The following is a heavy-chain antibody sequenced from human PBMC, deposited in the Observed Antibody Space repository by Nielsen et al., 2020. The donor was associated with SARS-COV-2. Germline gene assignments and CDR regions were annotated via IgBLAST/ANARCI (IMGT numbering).Heavy chain of an antibody. V-gene: IGHV3-9*01. Sequence: SLKISCAASKFTFDHYAMHWVRQAPGKGLEWVSGISWNSGNTGYADSVKGRFTISRDNAKNSLYLQMNSLRAEDTALYYCAKSGGSGSYANWFDPWGQGTLVTVSS. D-gene: IGHD3-10*01. CDR3: AKSGGSGSYANWFDP. CDR2: ISWNSGNT. J-gene: IGHJ5*02. CDR1: KFTFDHYA.